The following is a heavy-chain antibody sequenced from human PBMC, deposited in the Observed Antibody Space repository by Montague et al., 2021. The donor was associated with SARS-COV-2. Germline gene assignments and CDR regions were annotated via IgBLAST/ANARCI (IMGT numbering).Heavy chain of an antibody. CDR2: IWYDGSNK. D-gene: IGHD1-1*01. J-gene: IGHJ6*02. Sequence: SLRLSCAASGFTFSSYGMHWVRQAPGKGLEWVAVIWYDGSNKYYADSVKGRFTISRGNSKNTLYLQMNSLRAEDTAVYYCARDEDRGYNWNAHGMDVWGQGTTVTVSS. V-gene: IGHV3-33*01. CDR3: ARDEDRGYNWNAHGMDV. CDR1: GFTFSSYG.